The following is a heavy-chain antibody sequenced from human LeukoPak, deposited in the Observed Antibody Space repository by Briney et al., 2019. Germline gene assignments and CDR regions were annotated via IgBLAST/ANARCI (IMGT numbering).Heavy chain of an antibody. Sequence: GESLKISCKASGYNFSTYWIAWVRQVPGKGLEWMGIIYPGDSDTRYSPSFQGQVTISVDKSIGTAYLQWSTLKASDTAIYYCARQLRLFDPPGDYWGQGTLVTVSS. V-gene: IGHV5-51*01. CDR2: IYPGDSDT. J-gene: IGHJ4*02. D-gene: IGHD1-1*01. CDR1: GYNFSTYW. CDR3: ARQLRLFDPPGDY.